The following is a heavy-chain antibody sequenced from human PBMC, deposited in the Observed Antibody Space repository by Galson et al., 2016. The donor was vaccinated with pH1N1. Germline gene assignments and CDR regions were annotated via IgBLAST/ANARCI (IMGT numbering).Heavy chain of an antibody. Sequence: SVKVSCKASGGTFSSYTINWVRQAPGQGLEWMGRILPILGIANYAQKFQGRVTITADKSTSTAYMEVISLRSDDTAVYYCARPDRNSFGYFDYWGQGTLVTVSS. V-gene: IGHV1-69*02. J-gene: IGHJ4*02. D-gene: IGHD5-18*01. CDR1: GGTFSSYT. CDR3: ARPDRNSFGYFDY. CDR2: ILPILGIA.